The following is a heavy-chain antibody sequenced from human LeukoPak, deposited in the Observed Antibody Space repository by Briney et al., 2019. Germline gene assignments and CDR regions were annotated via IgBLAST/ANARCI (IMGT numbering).Heavy chain of an antibody. Sequence: ASVKVSCKASGYTITGYYMHWVRQAPGQGLEWMGRINPNSGGTNSAQKFQGRVTMTRDTSISTAYMDLSRLRSDDTAVYYCARGARVDTAMTDLDYWGQGSLVTVSS. J-gene: IGHJ4*02. CDR1: GYTITGYY. CDR2: INPNSGGT. D-gene: IGHD5-18*01. V-gene: IGHV1-2*06. CDR3: ARGARVDTAMTDLDY.